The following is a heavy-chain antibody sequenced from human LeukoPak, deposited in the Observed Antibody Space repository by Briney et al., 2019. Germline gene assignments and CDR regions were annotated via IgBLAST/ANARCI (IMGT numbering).Heavy chain of an antibody. Sequence: ASVKVSCKASGYTFTSYDINWVRQATGQGLEWMGWMNSNSGNTGYAQKFQGRVTMTRNTSISTAYMELSILRSENTALSYFASSGGAVPGGVDYWGQGTLVTVSS. CDR2: MNSNSGNT. CDR1: GYTFTSYD. CDR3: ASSGGAVPGGVDY. V-gene: IGHV1-8*01. J-gene: IGHJ4*02. D-gene: IGHD6-19*01.